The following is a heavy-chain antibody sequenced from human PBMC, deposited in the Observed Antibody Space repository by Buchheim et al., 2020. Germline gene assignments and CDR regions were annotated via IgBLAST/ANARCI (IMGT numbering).Heavy chain of an antibody. Sequence: EVQLLESGGGLVQPGGSLRLSCAASGFTFSSYAMSWVRQAPGKGLEWVSLISDGGGSTYYADSVRGRFTISRDNSKNTLYLQMNSLRAEDTAMYYCAKGCRKGSTSCYYNWFDPWGQGTL. CDR2: ISDGGGST. CDR1: GFTFSSYA. V-gene: IGHV3-23*01. D-gene: IGHD2-2*01. CDR3: AKGCRKGSTSCYYNWFDP. J-gene: IGHJ5*02.